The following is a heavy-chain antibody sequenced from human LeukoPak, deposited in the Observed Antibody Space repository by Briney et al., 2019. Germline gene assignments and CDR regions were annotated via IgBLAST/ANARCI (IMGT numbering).Heavy chain of an antibody. CDR1: GGSISSGGYY. V-gene: IGHV4-39*01. D-gene: IGHD6-6*01. Sequence: SETLSLTCTVSGGSISSGGYYWGWIRQPPGKGLEWIGSIYYSGSTYYNPSLKSRVTISVDTSKNQFSLKLSSVTAADTAVYYCAVTEYSSSIDWFDPWGQGTLVTVSS. J-gene: IGHJ5*02. CDR2: IYYSGST. CDR3: AVTEYSSSIDWFDP.